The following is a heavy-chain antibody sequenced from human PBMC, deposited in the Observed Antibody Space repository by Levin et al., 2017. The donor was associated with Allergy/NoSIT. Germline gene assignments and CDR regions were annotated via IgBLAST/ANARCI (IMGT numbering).Heavy chain of an antibody. D-gene: IGHD5-18*01. J-gene: IGHJ4*02. V-gene: IGHV4-34*01. Sequence: SLTLLLTCTVYGGSFSGSYWSWIRQPPGKGLEWIGEMNDSGSINYNPSLKSRVTISVDTSKNQFSLKLSSVTAADTAVYYCRGEYSYGNDYWGQGTLVTVSS. CDR1: GGSFSGSY. CDR3: RGEYSYGNDY. CDR2: MNDSGSI.